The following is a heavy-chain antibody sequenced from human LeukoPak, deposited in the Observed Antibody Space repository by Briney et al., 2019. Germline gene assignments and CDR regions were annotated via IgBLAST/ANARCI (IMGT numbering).Heavy chain of an antibody. D-gene: IGHD2-21*02. J-gene: IGHJ4*02. CDR2: IIPILGIA. CDR1: GGTFSSYA. CDR3: ARARCGGDCPSDY. V-gene: IGHV1-69*04. Sequence: SVKVSCKASGGTFSSYAISWVRQAPGQGLEWMGRIIPILGIANYAQKFQGRVTITADKSTSTAYMELSSLRSEDTAVYYCARARCGGDCPSDYWGQGTLVTVSS.